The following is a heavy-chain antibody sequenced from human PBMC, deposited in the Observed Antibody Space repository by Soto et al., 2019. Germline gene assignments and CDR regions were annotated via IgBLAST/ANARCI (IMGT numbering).Heavy chain of an antibody. D-gene: IGHD3-10*01. CDR1: GGSISSGGYY. V-gene: IGHV4-39*01. J-gene: IGHJ3*02. CDR2: IYYSGST. Sequence: SETLSLTCTVSGGSISSGGYYWSWIRQHPGKGLEWIGSIYYSGSTYYNPSLKSRVTISVDTSKNQFSLKLSSVTAADTAVYYCATDYYGSGPYDAFDIWGQGTMVTVS. CDR3: ATDYYGSGPYDAFDI.